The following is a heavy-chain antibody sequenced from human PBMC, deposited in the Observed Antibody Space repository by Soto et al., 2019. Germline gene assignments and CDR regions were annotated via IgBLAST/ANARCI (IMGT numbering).Heavy chain of an antibody. Sequence: QVQLQESGPGLVKPSETLSLTCTVSGGSISSYYWGWIRQPPGKGLEWIGYIYYSGSTNYNPSLKSRVTISVDTSKIQFSLKLSSVTAADTAVYYCARRYGGTFDYWGQGTLVTVSS. CDR2: IYYSGST. CDR3: ARRYGGTFDY. J-gene: IGHJ4*02. V-gene: IGHV4-59*08. CDR1: GGSISSYY. D-gene: IGHD2-15*01.